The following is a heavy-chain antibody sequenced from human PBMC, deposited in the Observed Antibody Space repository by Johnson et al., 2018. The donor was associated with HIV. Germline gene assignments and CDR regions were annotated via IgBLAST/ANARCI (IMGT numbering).Heavy chain of an antibody. CDR1: GFTFSSYA. D-gene: IGHD3-16*01. CDR3: ARRGEFRDAFDI. V-gene: IGHV3-30*14. Sequence: QVQLVESGGGVVQPGRSLRLSCAASGFTFSSYAMHWVRQAPGKGLEWVAVISYDGSNKYYADSVKGRFTISRDNSKNTLYLQMNSLRAEDTAVYYCARRGEFRDAFDIWGQGTVVTVSS. J-gene: IGHJ3*02. CDR2: ISYDGSNK.